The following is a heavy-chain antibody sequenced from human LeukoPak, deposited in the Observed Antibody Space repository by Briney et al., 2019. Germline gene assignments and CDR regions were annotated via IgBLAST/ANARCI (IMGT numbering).Heavy chain of an antibody. J-gene: IGHJ6*03. CDR1: GGSISSHY. CDR2: IYYSGST. CDR3: ARGAAFYGRYYYYYMDV. D-gene: IGHD4-17*01. V-gene: IGHV4-59*11. Sequence: SETLSLTCTVSGGSISSHYWSWIRQPPGKGLEWIGYIYYSGSTNYNPSLKSRVTISVDTSKNQFSLKLSSVTAADTAVYYRARGAAFYGRYYYYYMDVWGKGTTVTVSS.